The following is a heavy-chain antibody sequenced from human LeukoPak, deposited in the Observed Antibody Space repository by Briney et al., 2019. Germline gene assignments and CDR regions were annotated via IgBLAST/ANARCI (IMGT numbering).Heavy chain of an antibody. V-gene: IGHV4-31*03. CDR2: IYYSGST. CDR1: GGSVNSGPYY. D-gene: IGHD6-13*01. CDR3: ATSLAAAGSYYYYGMDV. Sequence: SETLSLTCTVSGGSVNSGPYYWSWIRQLPGKGLEYIGYIYYSGSTYYNPSLKSRVTISADTSTNQFSLKLSSVTAADTAVYYCATSLAAAGSYYYYGMDVWGQGTTVTVSS. J-gene: IGHJ6*02.